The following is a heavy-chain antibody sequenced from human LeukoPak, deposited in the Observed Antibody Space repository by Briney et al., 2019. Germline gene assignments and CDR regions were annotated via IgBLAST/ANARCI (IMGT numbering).Heavy chain of an antibody. D-gene: IGHD6-6*01. V-gene: IGHV3-23*01. Sequence: GGSLRLSCAASGFTFNHYAMNWVRQAPGKGLEWVSAISGSADSTYYADSVKGRFTISRDNSKNTLYLQMDSLRAEDTAVYYRAKGTLIAARLLFDYWGQGTLVTVSS. J-gene: IGHJ4*02. CDR2: ISGSADST. CDR3: AKGTLIAARLLFDY. CDR1: GFTFNHYA.